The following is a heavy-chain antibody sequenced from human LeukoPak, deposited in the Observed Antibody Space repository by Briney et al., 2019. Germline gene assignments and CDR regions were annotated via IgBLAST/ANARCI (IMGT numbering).Heavy chain of an antibody. CDR3: ASLWSGSLRADY. CDR2: ISAGGGST. Sequence: GGSLRLSCAASGFTFSSYAMSWVRQTPGKGLEWVSAISAGGGSTYYADSVKGRFTISRDNSKNTLYLQTNSLRADDTAVYYCASLWSGSLRADYWGQGTLVTVSS. D-gene: IGHD1-26*01. J-gene: IGHJ4*02. V-gene: IGHV3-23*01. CDR1: GFTFSSYA.